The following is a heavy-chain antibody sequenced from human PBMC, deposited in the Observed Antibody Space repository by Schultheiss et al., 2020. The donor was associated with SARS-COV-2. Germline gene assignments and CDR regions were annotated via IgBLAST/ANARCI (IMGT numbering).Heavy chain of an antibody. V-gene: IGHV3-23*01. CDR1: GFTFSSYA. Sequence: GGSLRLSCAASGFTFSSYAMSWVRQAPGKGLEWVSAISGSGSRTYYADSVKGRFTISRDNSKNTLYLHMNSLRADDTAVYYCVKGGGMEFDYWGQGTLVTVSS. CDR2: ISGSGSRT. CDR3: VKGGGMEFDY. J-gene: IGHJ4*02. D-gene: IGHD3-16*01.